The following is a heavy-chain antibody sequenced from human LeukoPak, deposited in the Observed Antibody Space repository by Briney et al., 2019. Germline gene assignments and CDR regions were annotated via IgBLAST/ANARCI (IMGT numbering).Heavy chain of an antibody. D-gene: IGHD3-22*01. V-gene: IGHV4-34*01. J-gene: IGHJ4*02. CDR1: GGSPSDYY. CDR3: ARNDTSRSNGYSFDY. CDR2: IHHSGST. Sequence: SETLSLTCAVYGGSPSDYYWSWIRQPPGKGLEWIGEIHHSGSTSYNPSLKSRVTISVDTSKNQFSLKLSSVTAADTAVYYCARNDTSRSNGYSFDYRGQATLVTVSS.